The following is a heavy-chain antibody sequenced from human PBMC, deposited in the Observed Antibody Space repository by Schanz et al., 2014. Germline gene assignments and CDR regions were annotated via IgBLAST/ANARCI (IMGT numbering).Heavy chain of an antibody. CDR1: GFTFSSHW. CDR3: AKGRFWELSAFDI. Sequence: EVQLVQSGGGLVQPGGSLRLSCAASGFTFSSHWMHWVRQDPGKGLVWVARINSVGSNTDYADSVTGRFTISRDNAKNSLYLEMNSLRAEDTALYYCAKGRFWELSAFDIWGQGTMVTVSS. D-gene: IGHD3-10*01. J-gene: IGHJ3*02. CDR2: INSVGSNT. V-gene: IGHV3-74*01.